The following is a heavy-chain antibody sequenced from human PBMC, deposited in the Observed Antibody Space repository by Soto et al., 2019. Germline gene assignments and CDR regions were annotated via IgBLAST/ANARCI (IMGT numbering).Heavy chain of an antibody. D-gene: IGHD3-16*02. CDR2: IYSGGST. V-gene: IGHV3-66*01. CDR1: GFTVSSNY. J-gene: IGHJ6*03. Sequence: GGSLRLSCAASGFTVSSNYMSWVRQAPGKGLEWVSVIYSGGSTYYADSVKGRFTISRDNSKNTLYLQMNSLRAEDTAVYYCARDYRPQDYYYYYMDVWGKGTTVTVSS. CDR3: ARDYRPQDYYYYYMDV.